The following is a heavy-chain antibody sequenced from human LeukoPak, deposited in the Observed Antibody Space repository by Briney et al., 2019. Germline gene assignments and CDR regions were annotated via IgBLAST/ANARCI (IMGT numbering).Heavy chain of an antibody. V-gene: IGHV4-59*08. CDR1: GGSTSDNY. J-gene: IGHJ4*02. Sequence: KPSETLSLTCTVPGGSTSDNYWSWIRQPPGKGLEWIGYILYSGGTNYNPSLQSRVTISVDTSKNQFSLELTSVTAADTAVYYCARHRGSGYENFFDYWGQGTLVTVSS. D-gene: IGHD3-3*01. CDR2: ILYSGGT. CDR3: ARHRGSGYENFFDY.